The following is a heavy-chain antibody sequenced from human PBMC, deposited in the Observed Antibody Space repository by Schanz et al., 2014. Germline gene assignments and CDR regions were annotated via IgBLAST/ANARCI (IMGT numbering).Heavy chain of an antibody. CDR2: ISTSSTTI. CDR3: ARRRWDTLYVGYYFDY. Sequence: EVRLVESGGGLAQPGGSLRLSCAASGFTFSSFSMNWVRQTPEKGLEWVSYISTSSTTIYYADSVKGRFTISRDNAKNSLYLQMHSLRPEDTAVYYCARRRWDTLYVGYYFDYWGQGALVTVSS. D-gene: IGHD1-26*01. J-gene: IGHJ4*02. V-gene: IGHV3-48*04. CDR1: GFTFSSFS.